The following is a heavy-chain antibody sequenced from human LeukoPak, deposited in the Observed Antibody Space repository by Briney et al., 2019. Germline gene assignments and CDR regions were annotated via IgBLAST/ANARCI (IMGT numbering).Heavy chain of an antibody. CDR3: ARGGSPFLEWLLSSHYYYYMDV. V-gene: IGHV1-69*13. J-gene: IGHJ6*03. D-gene: IGHD3-3*01. Sequence: SVKVSCKASGGTFSSYAISWVRQAPGQGLEWMGGIIPIFGTANYAQKLQGRVTITADESTSTAYMELSSLRSEDTAVYYCARGGSPFLEWLLSSHYYYYMDVWGKGTTVTVSS. CDR1: GGTFSSYA. CDR2: IIPIFGTA.